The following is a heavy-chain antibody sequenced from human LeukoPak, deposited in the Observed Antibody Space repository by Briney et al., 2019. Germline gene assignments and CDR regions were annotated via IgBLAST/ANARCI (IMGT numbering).Heavy chain of an antibody. CDR3: ARAWSYSTGWYNY. D-gene: IGHD6-19*01. CDR1: GFSFSTYW. J-gene: IGHJ4*02. V-gene: IGHV3-7*04. Sequence: GGSLRLSCAASGFSFSTYWMSWVRQAPGKGLEWVANIKQDGSEKYYVDSVKGRFTISRDNAENSLYLQMNSLRVEDTAVYYCARAWSYSTGWYNYWGQGTLVTVSS. CDR2: IKQDGSEK.